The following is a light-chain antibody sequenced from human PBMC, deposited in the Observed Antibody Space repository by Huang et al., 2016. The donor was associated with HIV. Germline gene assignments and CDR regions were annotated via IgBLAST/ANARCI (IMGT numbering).Light chain of an antibody. CDR2: GAS. CDR3: QQYSDSPFT. Sequence: IVLTPTPRTLSLSPGERATLSCRASRSVTNSYLPWYQHRPGQAPRLLIDGASSRDTGVPDRVRGSGSGTDFTLTITRLEPEDFGVYYCQQYSDSPFTFGGGTKVEIK. J-gene: IGKJ4*01. V-gene: IGKV3-20*01. CDR1: RSVTNSY.